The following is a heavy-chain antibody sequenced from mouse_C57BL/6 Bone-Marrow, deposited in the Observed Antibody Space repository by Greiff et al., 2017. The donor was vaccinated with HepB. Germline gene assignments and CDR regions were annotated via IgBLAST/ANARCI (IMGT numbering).Heavy chain of an antibody. V-gene: IGHV10-3*01. D-gene: IGHD4-1*01. CDR2: IRSKSSNYAT. Sequence: EVQGVESGGGLVQPKGSLKLSCAASGFTFNTYAMHWVRQAPGKGLEWVARIRSKSSNYATYYADSVKDRFTISRDDSQSMLYLQMNNLKTEDTAMYYCVRDWGGTVGFYAMDYWGQGTSVTVSS. J-gene: IGHJ4*01. CDR3: VRDWGGTVGFYAMDY. CDR1: GFTFNTYA.